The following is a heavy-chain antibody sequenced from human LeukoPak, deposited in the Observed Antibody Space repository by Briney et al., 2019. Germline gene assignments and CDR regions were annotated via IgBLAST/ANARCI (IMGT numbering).Heavy chain of an antibody. J-gene: IGHJ4*02. Sequence: ASVKVSCKASGGTFSSYAISWVRQAPGQGLEWMGWINTHTGNPTYAQGFTGRSVFSLDTSVSTAYLQISGLKAEDTAVYYCARRYCRGGGCFDYWGQGTLVTVSS. CDR2: INTHTGNP. CDR1: GGTFSSYA. D-gene: IGHD2-15*01. V-gene: IGHV7-4-1*02. CDR3: ARRYCRGGGCFDY.